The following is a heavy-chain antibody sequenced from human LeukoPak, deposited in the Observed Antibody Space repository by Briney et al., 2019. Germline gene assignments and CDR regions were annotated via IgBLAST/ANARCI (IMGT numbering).Heavy chain of an antibody. CDR3: ARDLDSSGYYYSFDY. Sequence: GGSLRLSCAASGFTFDDYGMSWVRQAPGKGLERVSGINWNGGSTGYADSVKGRFTISRDNAKNSLYLQMNSLRAEDTALYYCARDLDSSGYYYSFDYWGQGTLVTVSS. J-gene: IGHJ4*02. V-gene: IGHV3-20*04. CDR2: INWNGGST. CDR1: GFTFDDYG. D-gene: IGHD3-22*01.